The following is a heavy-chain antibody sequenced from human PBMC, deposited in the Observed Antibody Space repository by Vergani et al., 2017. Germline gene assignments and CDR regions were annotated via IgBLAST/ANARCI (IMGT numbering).Heavy chain of an antibody. CDR3: ARLAGYCTNGVCYTEYFQH. CDR1: GYSFTSYW. CDR2: IYPGDSGT. D-gene: IGHD2-8*01. V-gene: IGHV5-51*01. Sequence: EVQLVQSGAEVKKPGESLKISCKGSGYSFTSYWIGWVRQMPGKGLEWMGIIYPGDSGTRYSPSFQGQVTISADKSISTAYLQWSSLKASDTAMYYCARLAGYCTNGVCYTEYFQHWGQGTLVTVSS. J-gene: IGHJ1*01.